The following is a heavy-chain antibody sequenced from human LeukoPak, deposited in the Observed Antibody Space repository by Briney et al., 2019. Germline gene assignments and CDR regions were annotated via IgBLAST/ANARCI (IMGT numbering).Heavy chain of an antibody. D-gene: IGHD3-22*01. CDR1: GGTFSSYA. Sequence: SVKVSCKASGGTFSSYAISWVRQAPGQGLEWMGGIIPIFGTANYAQKFQGRVTITADESTSTAYMELSSLRSEDTAVYYCARVGRREISYYYYDSSGHKAFDIWGQGTMVTVSS. J-gene: IGHJ3*02. CDR2: IIPIFGTA. V-gene: IGHV1-69*13. CDR3: ARVGRREISYYYYDSSGHKAFDI.